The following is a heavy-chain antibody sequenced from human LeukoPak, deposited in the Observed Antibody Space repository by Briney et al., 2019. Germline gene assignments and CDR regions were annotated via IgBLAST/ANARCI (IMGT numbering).Heavy chain of an antibody. CDR1: GYSFTDYY. CDR2: INPNSGGT. V-gene: IGHV1-2*02. D-gene: IGHD2-21*01. J-gene: IGHJ5*02. CDR3: ARADRLHGGPYLIGP. Sequence: ASVKVSCKTSGYSFTDYYMHWVRQAPGQGLEWMGWINPNSGGTSSAQKFQGRGTMTRDTSITTVYMEVSWLTSDDTAIYYCARADRLHGGPYLIGPWGQGTLVTVSS.